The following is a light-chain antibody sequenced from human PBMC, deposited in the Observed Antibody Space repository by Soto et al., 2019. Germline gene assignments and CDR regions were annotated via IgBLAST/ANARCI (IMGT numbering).Light chain of an antibody. V-gene: IGKV3-20*01. Sequence: EIVLTRSPGTLSLSPGERATLSCRASQSVSSSYLAWYQQKPGQAARLLIYGASSRATGIPDRFSGSGSGTDFTLTISRLEPEDFAVYYCQQYGSSPLLTFGGGTKVEIK. J-gene: IGKJ4*01. CDR2: GAS. CDR3: QQYGSSPLLT. CDR1: QSVSSSY.